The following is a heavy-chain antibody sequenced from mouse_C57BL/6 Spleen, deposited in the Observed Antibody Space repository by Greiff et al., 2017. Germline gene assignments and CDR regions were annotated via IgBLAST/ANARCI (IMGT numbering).Heavy chain of an antibody. CDR3: AKDEYDYDEVWFAY. CDR2: IWGGGST. Sequence: VQLMESGPGLVAPSPSLSLTCTVSGFSLTSYGVDWVRQPPGKGLEWLGVIWGGGSTNYNSALMSRLSIRKDNSKSPVFLKMNSLQTDDTAMYYCAKDEYDYDEVWFAYWGQGTLVTVSA. CDR1: GFSLTSYG. V-gene: IGHV2-9*01. D-gene: IGHD2-4*01. J-gene: IGHJ3*01.